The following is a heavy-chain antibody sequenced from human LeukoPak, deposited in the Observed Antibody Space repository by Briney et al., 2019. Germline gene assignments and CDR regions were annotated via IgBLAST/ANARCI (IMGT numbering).Heavy chain of an antibody. CDR3: ARGAGDRYYYGSGSSPNDY. CDR1: GYTFTSYG. CDR2: ISAYNGNT. V-gene: IGHV1-18*01. D-gene: IGHD3-10*01. Sequence: ASVKVSCKASGYTFTSYGISWVRQAPGQGLEWMGWISAYNGNTNYVQKLQGRVTMTTDTSTSTAYMELRSLRSDDTAVYYCARGAGDRYYYGSGSSPNDYWGQGTLVTVSS. J-gene: IGHJ4*02.